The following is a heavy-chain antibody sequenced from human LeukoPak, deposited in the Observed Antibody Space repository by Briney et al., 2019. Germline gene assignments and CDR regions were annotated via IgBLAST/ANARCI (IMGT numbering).Heavy chain of an antibody. J-gene: IGHJ2*01. D-gene: IGHD6-19*01. V-gene: IGHV3-21*01. CDR1: GFTFSSDA. CDR3: ARGQAVGTVDWYFDL. Sequence: RGSLRLSCAPSGFTFSSDAITWVRQAPRKGLEWVSFMSLSSSSIFHTDSVKGRFTISRDNAKNSLSLQMNSLRAEDTAVYYCARGQAVGTVDWYFDLWGRGTLVTVSS. CDR2: MSLSSSSI.